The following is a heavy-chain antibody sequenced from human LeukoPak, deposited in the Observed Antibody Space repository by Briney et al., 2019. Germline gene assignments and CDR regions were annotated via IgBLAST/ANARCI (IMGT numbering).Heavy chain of an antibody. Sequence: SQTLSLTCTVSGGSISSGSYYWSWIRQPAGKGLEWIGRIYTSGSTNYNPSLKSRVTISVDTSKNHLSLQLSSVTAADTAVYYCARARISYCSGGSCCYYFDYWGQGTLVTVSS. J-gene: IGHJ4*02. D-gene: IGHD2-15*01. V-gene: IGHV4-61*02. CDR3: ARARISYCSGGSCCYYFDY. CDR2: IYTSGST. CDR1: GGSISSGSYY.